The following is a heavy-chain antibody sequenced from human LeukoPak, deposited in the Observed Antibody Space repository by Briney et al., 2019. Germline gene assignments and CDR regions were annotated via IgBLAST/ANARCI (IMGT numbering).Heavy chain of an antibody. CDR3: ARSDYYYYGMDV. Sequence: SETLSLTCTVSVDSISTYYWSWIRQPPGKGLEWIGYIYYTGSTNYNPSLKSRVTISVDTSKNQFSLNLTSVTAADTAVYYCARSDYYYYGMDVWGQGTTVTVSS. J-gene: IGHJ6*02. CDR2: IYYTGST. CDR1: VDSISTYY. V-gene: IGHV4-59*08.